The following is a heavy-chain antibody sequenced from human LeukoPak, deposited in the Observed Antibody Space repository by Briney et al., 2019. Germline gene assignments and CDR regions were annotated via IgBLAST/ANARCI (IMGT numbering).Heavy chain of an antibody. CDR1: GGTFSSYA. D-gene: IGHD2-2*01. CDR2: IIPIFGTA. Sequence: ASVKVSCKASGGTFSSYAISWVRQAPGQGLEWMGGIIPIFGTANYAQKFQGRVTITRDTSASTAYMELSSLRSEDTAVYYCLRFCSSTSCSADPWGQGTLVTVSS. CDR3: LRFCSSTSCSADP. V-gene: IGHV1-69*05. J-gene: IGHJ5*02.